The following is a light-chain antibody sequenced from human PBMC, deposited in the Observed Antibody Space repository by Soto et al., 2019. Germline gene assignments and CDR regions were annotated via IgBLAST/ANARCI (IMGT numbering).Light chain of an antibody. V-gene: IGKV3-20*01. CDR3: QQYGSSPLT. Sequence: EIVLTQSPGTLSLSPGERATLSCRASQSVSSSYLAWYQQKPGQAPRLLIYVASSRATGIPDRFSGSGSGPDFTLTISRLEPEDLAVYYCQQYGSSPLTFGGGTKVEIK. CDR2: VAS. J-gene: IGKJ4*01. CDR1: QSVSSSY.